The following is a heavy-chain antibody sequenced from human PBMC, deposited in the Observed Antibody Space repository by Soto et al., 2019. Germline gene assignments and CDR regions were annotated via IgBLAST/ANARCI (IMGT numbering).Heavy chain of an antibody. V-gene: IGHV4-39*07. CDR2: IYYTGST. Sequence: SETLSLTCTVSGGSISSSSYYWGWIRQPPGKGLEWIGSIYYTGSTYYNPSLKSRVTISLDTSKNQFSLKLSSVTAADTAVYYCASMDSAFDIWGQGTMVTVSS. CDR1: GGSISSSSYY. CDR3: ASMDSAFDI. J-gene: IGHJ3*02. D-gene: IGHD2-2*03.